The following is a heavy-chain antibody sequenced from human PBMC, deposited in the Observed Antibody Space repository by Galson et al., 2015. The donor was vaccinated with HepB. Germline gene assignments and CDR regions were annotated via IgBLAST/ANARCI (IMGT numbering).Heavy chain of an antibody. CDR3: TRAEYYYGSGSYLGWFDS. CDR1: GGSVSSGSDY. CDR2: LYNSGTT. V-gene: IGHV4-61*01. D-gene: IGHD3-10*01. J-gene: IGHJ5*01. Sequence: ETLSLTCTVSGGSVSSGSDYWSWIRQPPGKGLEWIGYLYNSGTTIYNPSLKSRVTISVDTSKNQFSLNLSSVTAADTAIFYCTRAEYYYGSGSYLGWFDSWGQGTLVTVSS.